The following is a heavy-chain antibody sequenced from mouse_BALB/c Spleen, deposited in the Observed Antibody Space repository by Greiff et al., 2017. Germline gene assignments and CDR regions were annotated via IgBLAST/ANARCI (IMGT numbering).Heavy chain of an antibody. CDR3: ARHYYYGSSPYYFDY. D-gene: IGHD1-1*01. CDR2: ISSGGSYT. Sequence: VQLVESGGDLVKPGGSLKLSCAASGFTFSSYGMSWVRQTPDKRLEWVATISSGGSYTYYPDSVKGRFTISRDNAKNTLYLQMSSLKSEDTAMYYCARHYYYGSSPYYFDYWGQGTTLTVSS. V-gene: IGHV5-6*01. CDR1: GFTFSSYG. J-gene: IGHJ2*01.